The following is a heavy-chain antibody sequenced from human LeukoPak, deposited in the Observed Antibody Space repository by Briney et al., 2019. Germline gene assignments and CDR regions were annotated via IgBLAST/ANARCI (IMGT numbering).Heavy chain of an antibody. CDR2: ISYDGSNK. CDR1: GFTFSSYA. CDR3: ARAFPAARLKYYFDY. D-gene: IGHD2-2*01. V-gene: IGHV3-30-3*01. Sequence: PGRSLRLSCAASGFTFSSYAMHWVRQAPGKGLEWVGVISYDGSNKYYADSVKGRFTISRDNSKNTLYLQMNSLRAEDTAVYYCARAFPAARLKYYFDYWGQGTLVTVSS. J-gene: IGHJ4*02.